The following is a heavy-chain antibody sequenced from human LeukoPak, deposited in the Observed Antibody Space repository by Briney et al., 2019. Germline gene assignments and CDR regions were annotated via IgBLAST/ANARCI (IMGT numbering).Heavy chain of an antibody. J-gene: IGHJ4*02. V-gene: IGHV1-46*01. Sequence: ASVKVSCKASGYTFISYFMHWVRQAPGQGLEWMGIINPNAGVTSYAQRFLGRVTMTRDTSTSTVYMELSSLRSEDTAVYYCAREIFSVGGIAAAGPFDYWGQGTLVTVSS. D-gene: IGHD6-13*01. CDR2: INPNAGVT. CDR1: GYTFISYF. CDR3: AREIFSVGGIAAAGPFDY.